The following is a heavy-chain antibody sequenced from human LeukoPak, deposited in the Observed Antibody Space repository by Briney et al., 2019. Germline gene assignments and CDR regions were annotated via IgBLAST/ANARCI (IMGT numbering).Heavy chain of an antibody. Sequence: PSQTLSLTCTVSGGSISSGSYYWSWIRQPAGKGLEWIGRIYTSGSTNYNPSLKSRVTMSVDTSKNQFSLKLSSVTAADTAVYYCAREFPERPIAVAFAFDIWGQGTMVTVSS. CDR1: GGSISSGSYY. D-gene: IGHD6-19*01. CDR3: AREFPERPIAVAFAFDI. V-gene: IGHV4-61*02. CDR2: IYTSGST. J-gene: IGHJ3*02.